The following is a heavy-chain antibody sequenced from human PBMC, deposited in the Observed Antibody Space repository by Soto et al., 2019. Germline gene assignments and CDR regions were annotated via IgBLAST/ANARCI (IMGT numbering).Heavy chain of an antibody. Sequence: QVQLVQSGAEVKKPGSSVKVSCKASAGTFSSYTISWVRQAPGQGLEWMGRIIPILGIANYAQKFQDRVKITAEKATSAAKMEQSSLKSEDTAVYYCASCHSRSWYRPNWGQETLVTVSS. CDR3: ASCHSRSWYRPN. D-gene: IGHD6-13*01. CDR1: AGTFSSYT. J-gene: IGHJ4*02. V-gene: IGHV1-69*02. CDR2: IIPILGIA.